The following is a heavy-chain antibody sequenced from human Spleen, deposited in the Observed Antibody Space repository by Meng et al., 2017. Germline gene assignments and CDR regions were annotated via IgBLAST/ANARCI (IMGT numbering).Heavy chain of an antibody. Sequence: GSLRLSCAVPGYSISSGYYWGWIRQPPGRGLEWIGSIYHSGSTYYNPSLKSRVTISVDTSKNQFSLKLSSVAAADPAVYYGAGGTDLRDFLTGYYFDYWGQGTLVTVSS. V-gene: IGHV4-38-2*01. CDR2: IYHSGST. CDR3: AGGTDLRDFLTGYYFDY. CDR1: GYSISSGYY. D-gene: IGHD3-9*01. J-gene: IGHJ4*02.